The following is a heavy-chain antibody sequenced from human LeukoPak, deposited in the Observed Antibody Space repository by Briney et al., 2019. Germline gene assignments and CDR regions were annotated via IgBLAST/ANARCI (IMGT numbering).Heavy chain of an antibody. V-gene: IGHV1-24*01. J-gene: IGHJ6*02. CDR3: ATTTITMVRGVIYYYYYGMDV. D-gene: IGHD3-10*01. CDR1: GYTLTELS. Sequence: ASVKVSCKVSGYTLTELSMHWVRQAPGKGLEWMGGFDPEDGETIYAQKFQGRVTMTEDTSTGTAYMELSSLRSEDTAVYYCATTTITMVRGVIYYYYYGMDVWGQGTTVTVSS. CDR2: FDPEDGET.